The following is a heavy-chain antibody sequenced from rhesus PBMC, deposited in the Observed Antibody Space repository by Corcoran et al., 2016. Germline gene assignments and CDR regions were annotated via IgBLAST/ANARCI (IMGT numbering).Heavy chain of an antibody. CDR1: GGSISDDYY. J-gene: IGHJ4*01. CDR2: IYGSGGGT. V-gene: IGHV4-106*01. CDR3: ARTSSGGWSYDY. Sequence: QLQLQESGPGLVKPSETLSVTCAVSGGSISDDYYWSWIRQPPGKGLEWIGYIYGSGGGTNYNPSLKNRVTIAIDTSKNQFSLKLRSVTAADTAVYYCARTSSGGWSYDYWGQGVLVTVSS. D-gene: IGHD6-37*01.